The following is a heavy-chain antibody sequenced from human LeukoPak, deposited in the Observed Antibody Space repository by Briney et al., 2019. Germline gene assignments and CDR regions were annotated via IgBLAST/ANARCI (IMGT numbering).Heavy chain of an antibody. J-gene: IGHJ4*02. V-gene: IGHV1-2*06. CDR3: ARARSSSGPLCY. Sequence: ASVKVSCKASGYTFTGYYMHWVRQAPGQGLEWMGRINPNSGGTNYAQKFQGRVTMTRDTSISTAYMELSRLRSEDTAVYYCARARSSSGPLCYWGQGTLVTVSS. CDR2: INPNSGGT. CDR1: GYTFTGYY. D-gene: IGHD6-13*01.